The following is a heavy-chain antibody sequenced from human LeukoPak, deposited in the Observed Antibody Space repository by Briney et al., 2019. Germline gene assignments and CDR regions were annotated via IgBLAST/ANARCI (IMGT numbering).Heavy chain of an antibody. CDR2: ISWNSGSI. Sequence: SLRLSCAASGFTFDDYAMHWARQAPGKGLEWVSGISWNSGSIGYADSVKGRFTISRDNAKNSLYLQMNSLRAEDTALYYCAKDLSSGWYGDAFDIWGQGTMVTVSS. D-gene: IGHD6-19*01. CDR1: GFTFDDYA. J-gene: IGHJ3*02. V-gene: IGHV3-9*01. CDR3: AKDLSSGWYGDAFDI.